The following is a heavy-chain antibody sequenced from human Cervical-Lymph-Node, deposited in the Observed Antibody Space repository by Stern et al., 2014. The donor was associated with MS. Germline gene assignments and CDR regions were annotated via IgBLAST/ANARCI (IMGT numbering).Heavy chain of an antibody. Sequence: QVQLVESGAEVEKPGASVKVSCTASGYIFTDYYLHWVRQAPGQGLEWMGRINPKSGGTSYDPSFQGRFTLTRDTSITTAYMDLSRLTSDDTAVYYCTRALRIADRPSPGGHWFDPWGQGTLVIVSS. CDR3: TRALRIADRPSPGGHWFDP. D-gene: IGHD6-6*01. CDR1: GYIFTDYY. J-gene: IGHJ5*02. V-gene: IGHV1-2*02. CDR2: INPKSGGT.